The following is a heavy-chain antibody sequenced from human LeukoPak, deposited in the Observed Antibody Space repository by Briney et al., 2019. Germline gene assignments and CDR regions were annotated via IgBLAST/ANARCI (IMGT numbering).Heavy chain of an antibody. J-gene: IGHJ5*02. Sequence: PGGSLRLSCAASEFTFSNYAMNWVRQAPGKGLEWVSGISGGGGSTYYADSVTGRFTISRDNSKNTLYLQMDSLRAEDTALYYCAKGSGINHYHWIDTWGQGTLVTVSS. CDR3: AKGSGINHYHWIDT. V-gene: IGHV3-23*01. CDR1: EFTFSNYA. D-gene: IGHD1-14*01. CDR2: ISGGGGST.